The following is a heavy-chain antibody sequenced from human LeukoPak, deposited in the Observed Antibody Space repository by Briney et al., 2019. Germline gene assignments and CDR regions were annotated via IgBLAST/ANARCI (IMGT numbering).Heavy chain of an antibody. CDR2: ISGSDGST. CDR1: GFTFSSYA. J-gene: IGHJ3*02. Sequence: GGSLRLSCAASGFTFSSYAMSWVRQAPGKGLEWVSGISGSDGSTNYADSVKGRFTISRDNSKNTLYLQMNSLRAEDTAVYYCAKEHSSSWYADAFDIWGQGTMVTVSS. CDR3: AKEHSSSWYADAFDI. V-gene: IGHV3-23*01. D-gene: IGHD6-13*01.